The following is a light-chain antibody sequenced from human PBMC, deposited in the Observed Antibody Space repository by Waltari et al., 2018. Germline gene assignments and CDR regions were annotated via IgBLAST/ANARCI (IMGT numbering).Light chain of an antibody. V-gene: IGKV1-39*01. CDR1: QSITIY. J-gene: IGKJ1*01. CDR2: ASS. Sequence: DIQMTQSPSSLSTSLGDRVTISCRASQSITIYLNWYHQKPGKAPELLIYASSHLQSGVPSRFSGSGSGTDFTLTISSIQPEDFGNYYCQQTDSTPWTFGQGTKVEIK. CDR3: QQTDSTPWT.